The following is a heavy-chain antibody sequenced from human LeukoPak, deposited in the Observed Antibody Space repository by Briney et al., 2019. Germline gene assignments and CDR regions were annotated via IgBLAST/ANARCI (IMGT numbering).Heavy chain of an antibody. V-gene: IGHV4-30-2*01. CDR3: AREEPLKYYYGSGSDLDY. J-gene: IGHJ4*02. Sequence: SQTLSLTCTVSGGSISSGTYYWSWIRQPPGKGLEWIGYIYHSGSASYNPSLKSRVTMSVDRSKNQFSLKLSSVTAADTAVYYCAREEPLKYYYGSGSDLDYWGQGTLVTVSS. CDR1: GGSISSGTYY. CDR2: IYHSGSA. D-gene: IGHD3-10*01.